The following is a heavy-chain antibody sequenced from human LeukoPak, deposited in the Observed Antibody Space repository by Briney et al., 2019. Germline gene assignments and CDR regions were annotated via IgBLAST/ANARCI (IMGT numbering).Heavy chain of an antibody. CDR1: GFTFSSYG. D-gene: IGHD3-3*01. J-gene: IGHJ4*02. V-gene: IGHV3-30*18. Sequence: PGGLLILSCAAPGFTFSSYGMYWVRKAPGQGLEWVAVILYNGSNKYFAESVKGRLTISRVISMNTLYLQINSLRGEDTAGCYCAKGRDSWSNKIDYWGQGSLVTVSS. CDR3: AKGRDSWSNKIDY. CDR2: ILYNGSNK.